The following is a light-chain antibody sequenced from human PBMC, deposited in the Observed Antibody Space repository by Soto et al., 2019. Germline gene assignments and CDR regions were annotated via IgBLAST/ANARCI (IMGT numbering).Light chain of an antibody. CDR3: QQYGNSPYT. J-gene: IGKJ2*01. V-gene: IGKV3-20*01. Sequence: EIVLTQSPGTLSLSPGERGALSCRASQSVSNNYLAWYQQKPRQAPRLLIAAASRRATGIPDRFSGSGSGTDFTLTISRLEPEDFAVYYCQQYGNSPYTFGQGTKLEIK. CDR1: QSVSNNY. CDR2: AAS.